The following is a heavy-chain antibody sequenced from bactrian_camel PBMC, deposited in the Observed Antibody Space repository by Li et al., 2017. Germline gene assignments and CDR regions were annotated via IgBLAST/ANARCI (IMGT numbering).Heavy chain of an antibody. J-gene: IGHJ4*01. V-gene: IGHV3S55*01. CDR2: ISSDDST. Sequence: HVQLVESGGGSVQAGGSLKLSCAASGYIFSTCGMGWYRPGNGCELVATISSDDSTYCADSVKGRFTNSQDKKKNAPYLQMSSLKPEDTAVYYCAAAPLLAPSCGNANSSCYSGGYCRNVWGQGTQVTVS. CDR3: AAAPLLAPSCGNANSSCYSGGYCRNV. D-gene: IGHD2*01. CDR1: GYIFSTCG.